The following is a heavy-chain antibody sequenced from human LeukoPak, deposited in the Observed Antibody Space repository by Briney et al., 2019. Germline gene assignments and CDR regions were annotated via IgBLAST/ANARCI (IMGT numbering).Heavy chain of an antibody. CDR3: ARASGDYGDY. CDR2: INWNGGST. D-gene: IGHD3-10*01. J-gene: IGHJ4*02. CDR1: GFSIDDHG. V-gene: IGHV3-20*04. Sequence: PGGSLRLSCAASGFSIDDHGMSWVRQVPGKGLQWVAGINWNGGSTGYADSVKGRFTISRDNAKNSLYLQMNSLRAEDTAVYYCARASGDYGDYWGQGTLVTVSS.